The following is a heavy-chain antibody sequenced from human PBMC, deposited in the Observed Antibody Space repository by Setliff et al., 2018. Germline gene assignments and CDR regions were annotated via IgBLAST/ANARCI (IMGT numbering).Heavy chain of an antibody. CDR3: ARMTGFLYMDV. D-gene: IGHD3-3*01. CDR2: IYTDGST. V-gene: IGHV4-61*02. CDR1: GDSMSSAKYY. Sequence: SETLSLTCTVSGDSMSSAKYYWSWIRQSAGKGLECIGRIYTDGSTKYNPSLNSRVTLSIDTSKNQFSLRLSSVTAADTAVYFCARMTGFLYMDVWGKGTTVTVSS. J-gene: IGHJ6*03.